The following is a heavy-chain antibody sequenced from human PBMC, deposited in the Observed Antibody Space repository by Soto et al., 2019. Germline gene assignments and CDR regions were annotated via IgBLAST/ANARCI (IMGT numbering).Heavy chain of an antibody. Sequence: QVQLQQWGAGLLKPSETLSLTCAVYGGSFSGYSWTWIRQPPGTGLEWIGEINHSGSTNYNPYLKSRGTISVDTSKNQFSLKLTSVTAADTAVYYCARDKITCLFDYWGQGTLVTVSS. CDR1: GGSFSGYS. J-gene: IGHJ4*02. D-gene: IGHD3-10*01. CDR3: ARDKITCLFDY. CDR2: INHSGST. V-gene: IGHV4-34*01.